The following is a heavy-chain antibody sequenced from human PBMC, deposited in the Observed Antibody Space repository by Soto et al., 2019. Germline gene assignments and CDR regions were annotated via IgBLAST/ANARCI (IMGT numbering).Heavy chain of an antibody. V-gene: IGHV3-33*01. D-gene: IGHD7-27*01. J-gene: IGHJ5*02. Sequence: QVQLVESGGGVVQPGRSLRLSCAASGFTFSSYGMHWVRQAPGKGLEWVAVIWYDGSNKYYADSVKGRFTISRDNSKNTLYLQMNSLRAEDTAVYYCARAFWAPSWFDPCGQGTLVTVSS. CDR3: ARAFWAPSWFDP. CDR2: IWYDGSNK. CDR1: GFTFSSYG.